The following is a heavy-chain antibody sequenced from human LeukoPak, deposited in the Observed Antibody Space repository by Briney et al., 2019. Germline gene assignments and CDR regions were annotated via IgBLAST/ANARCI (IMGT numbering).Heavy chain of an antibody. D-gene: IGHD3-3*01. Sequence: GESLKISCXGSGYSFTSYWIGWVRQMAGKGLEWMGIIYPGDSDTRYSPSFQGQVTISADKSISTAYLQWSSLKASDTAMYYCARTQYDFWSGYSYYYMDVWGKGTTVTVSS. CDR2: IYPGDSDT. CDR3: ARTQYDFWSGYSYYYMDV. J-gene: IGHJ6*03. V-gene: IGHV5-51*01. CDR1: GYSFTSYW.